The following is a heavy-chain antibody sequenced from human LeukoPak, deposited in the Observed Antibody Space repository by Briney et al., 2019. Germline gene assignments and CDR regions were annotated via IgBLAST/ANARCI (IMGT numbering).Heavy chain of an antibody. Sequence: GASVKVSCKASGGTFSSYAISWVRQAPGQGLEWMGGIIPIFGTANYAQKFQGRVTMTRDTSTSTVYMELSSLRSEDTAVYYCARDGGIAVAPIDYWGQGTLVTVSS. CDR2: IIPIFGTA. D-gene: IGHD6-19*01. V-gene: IGHV1-69*05. CDR3: ARDGGIAVAPIDY. J-gene: IGHJ4*02. CDR1: GGTFSSYA.